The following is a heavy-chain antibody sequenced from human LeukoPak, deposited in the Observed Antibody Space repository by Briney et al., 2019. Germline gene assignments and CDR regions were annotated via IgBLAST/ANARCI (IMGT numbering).Heavy chain of an antibody. J-gene: IGHJ4*02. D-gene: IGHD4-17*01. CDR1: GGSISSYY. Sequence: SETLSLTCTVSGGSISSYYWSRIRQPPGKGLEWIGYIYYSGSTNYNPSLKSRVTISVDTSKNQFSLKLSSVTAADTAVYYCAKDSVTTEGLFDYWGQGTLVTVSS. CDR3: AKDSVTTEGLFDY. V-gene: IGHV4-59*01. CDR2: IYYSGST.